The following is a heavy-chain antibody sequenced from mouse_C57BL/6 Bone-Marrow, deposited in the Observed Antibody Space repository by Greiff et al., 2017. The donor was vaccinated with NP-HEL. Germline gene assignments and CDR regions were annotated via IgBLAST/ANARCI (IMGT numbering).Heavy chain of an antibody. J-gene: IGHJ3*01. Sequence: EVKLMESGGGLVQSGRSLRLSCATSGFTFSDFYMEWVRQAPGKGLEWIAASRNKANDYTTEYSASVKGRFIVSRDTSQSILYLQMNALRAEDTAIYYCARDVYGSRFAYWGQGTLVTVSA. CDR2: SRNKANDYTT. CDR3: ARDVYGSRFAY. CDR1: GFTFSDFY. D-gene: IGHD1-1*01. V-gene: IGHV7-1*01.